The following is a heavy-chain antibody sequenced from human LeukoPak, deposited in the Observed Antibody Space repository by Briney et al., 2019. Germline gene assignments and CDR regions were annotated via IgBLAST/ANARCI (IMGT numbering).Heavy chain of an antibody. CDR1: GGSFSGYY. J-gene: IGHJ3*02. CDR3: ARGRDYDYVWGSYRYTGAFDI. Sequence: SETLSLTCAVYGGSFSGYYWSWIRQPPGKGLEWIGEINHSGSTNYTPSLKSRVTISVDTSKNQFSLKLSSVTAADTAVYYCARGRDYDYVWGSYRYTGAFDIWGQGTMVTVSS. CDR2: INHSGST. D-gene: IGHD3-16*02. V-gene: IGHV4-34*01.